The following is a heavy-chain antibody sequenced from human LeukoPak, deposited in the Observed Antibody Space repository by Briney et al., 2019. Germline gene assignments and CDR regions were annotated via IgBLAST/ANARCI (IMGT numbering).Heavy chain of an antibody. D-gene: IGHD3-22*01. J-gene: IGHJ4*02. Sequence: GTSLRLSCAASGFSFSTYGMHWVRQAPGKGLEWVSVIYSGGSTYYADSVRGRFTISRDNSKNTLYLQMNSLGAEDTAVYYCARVSYYDSSGYYFLSYVDYWGQGTLVTVSS. CDR2: IYSGGST. CDR1: GFSFSTYG. V-gene: IGHV3-NL1*01. CDR3: ARVSYYDSSGYYFLSYVDY.